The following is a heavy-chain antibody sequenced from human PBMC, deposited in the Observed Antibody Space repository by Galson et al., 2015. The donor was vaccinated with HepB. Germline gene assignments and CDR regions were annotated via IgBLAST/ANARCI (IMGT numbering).Heavy chain of an antibody. CDR3: AKGPTVLVAGRFDY. CDR1: GFTFSSYA. V-gene: IGHV3-23*01. J-gene: IGHJ4*02. D-gene: IGHD6-19*01. CDR2: ISGSGGST. Sequence: SLRLSCAASGFTFSSYAMSWVRQAPGKGLEWVSAISGSGGSTYYADSMKGRFTISRDNSKNTLYLQMNSLRAEDTAVYYCAKGPTVLVAGRFDYWGQGTLVTVSS.